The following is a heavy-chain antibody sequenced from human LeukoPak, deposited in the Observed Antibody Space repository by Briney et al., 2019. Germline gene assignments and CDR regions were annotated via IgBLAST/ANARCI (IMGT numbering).Heavy chain of an antibody. V-gene: IGHV3-30-3*01. D-gene: IGHD5-18*01. CDR2: ISYDGSNK. J-gene: IGHJ4*02. Sequence: PGGSLRLSCAASGFTFSSYAMHWVRQAPGKGLEWVAVISYDGSNKYYADSVKGRFTISRDNSKNTLYLQMNSLRAEDTAVYYCARAVDTAMVVDYWGQGTLVTVSS. CDR3: ARAVDTAMVVDY. CDR1: GFTFSSYA.